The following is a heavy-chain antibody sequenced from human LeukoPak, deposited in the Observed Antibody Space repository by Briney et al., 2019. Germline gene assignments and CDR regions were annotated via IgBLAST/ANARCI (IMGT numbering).Heavy chain of an antibody. CDR2: ISGSDGST. V-gene: IGHV3-23*01. CDR1: GFTFSNYA. Sequence: PGGSLRLSCAASGFTFSNYAMSWVRQAPGKGLEWVSSISGSDGSTFYADSVRGRFTISRDNSKNTLFLQMNSLRAEDTAVYYCARDQAISCSDGICYPDHWGPGTLVTVSS. CDR3: ARDQAISCSDGICYPDH. J-gene: IGHJ5*02. D-gene: IGHD2-8*01.